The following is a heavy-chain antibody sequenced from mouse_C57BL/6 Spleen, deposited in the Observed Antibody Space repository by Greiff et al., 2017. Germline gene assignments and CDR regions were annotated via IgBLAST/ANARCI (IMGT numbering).Heavy chain of an antibody. CDR2: ISSGGDYI. J-gene: IGHJ3*01. Sequence: EVKLVESGEGLVKPGGSLKLSCAASGFTFSSYAMSWVRQTPEKRLEWVAYISSGGDYIYYADTVKGRFTISRDNARNTLYLQMSSLKSEDTAMYYCTRDDGYHGGFAYWGQGTLDTVSA. D-gene: IGHD2-3*01. CDR3: TRDDGYHGGFAY. CDR1: GFTFSSYA. V-gene: IGHV5-9-1*02.